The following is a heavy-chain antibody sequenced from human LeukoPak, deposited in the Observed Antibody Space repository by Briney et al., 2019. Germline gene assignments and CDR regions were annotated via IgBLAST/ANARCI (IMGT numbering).Heavy chain of an antibody. J-gene: IGHJ4*02. D-gene: IGHD3-10*01. CDR1: GFTFSSYS. CDR2: ISSSSSYI. V-gene: IGHV3-21*04. Sequence: GGSLRLSCAASGFTFSSYSMNWVRQAPGKGLEWVSSISSSSSYIYYADSVKGRFTISRDNAKNSLYLQMNSLRAEDTAVYYCAKDLPYYYGSGSYPDYWGQGTLVTVSS. CDR3: AKDLPYYYGSGSYPDY.